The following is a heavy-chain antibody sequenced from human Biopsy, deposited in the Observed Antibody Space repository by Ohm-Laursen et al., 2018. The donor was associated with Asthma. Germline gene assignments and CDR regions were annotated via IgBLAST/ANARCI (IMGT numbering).Heavy chain of an antibody. J-gene: IGHJ4*02. D-gene: IGHD4-17*01. CDR2: ISGSGGST. V-gene: IGHV3-23*01. CDR1: GLTFSSYA. Sequence: SLRLSCAASGLTFSSYAMSWVRQAPGKGLEWFSAISGSGGSTYYADSVKGRFTISRDNSKNTLYLQMNSLRAEDTAVYYCATFPYGDYLPLDYWGQGALVTVSS. CDR3: ATFPYGDYLPLDY.